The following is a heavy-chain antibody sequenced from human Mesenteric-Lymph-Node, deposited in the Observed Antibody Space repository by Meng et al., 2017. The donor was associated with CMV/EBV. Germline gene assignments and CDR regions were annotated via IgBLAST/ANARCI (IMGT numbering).Heavy chain of an antibody. CDR1: GGSFSSFV. CDR2: IMRTFRTV. CDR3: ARESSGRSGKLGY. D-gene: IGHD1-14*01. J-gene: IGHJ4*02. V-gene: IGHV1-69*05. Sequence: SVKVSCKASGGSFSSFVISWVRQAPGQGLEWMGKIMRTFRTVYYAQKFQGRVTITTDESTSTAYMELSSLRSEDTAVYYCARESSGRSGKLGYWGQGTLVTVSS.